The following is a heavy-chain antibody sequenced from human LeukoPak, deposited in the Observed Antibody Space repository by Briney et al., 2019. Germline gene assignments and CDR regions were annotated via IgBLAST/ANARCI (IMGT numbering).Heavy chain of an antibody. CDR2: ISYDGSNK. J-gene: IGHJ4*02. Sequence: GRSLRLSGAASGFTFSSYAMHWVRQAPGKGLEWVAVISYDGSNKYYADSVKGRFTISRDNSKNTLYLQMNSLRAEDTAVYYCASSVVVVPAPSDYWGQGTLVTVSS. CDR3: ASSVVVVPAPSDY. CDR1: GFTFSSYA. V-gene: IGHV3-30-3*01. D-gene: IGHD2-2*01.